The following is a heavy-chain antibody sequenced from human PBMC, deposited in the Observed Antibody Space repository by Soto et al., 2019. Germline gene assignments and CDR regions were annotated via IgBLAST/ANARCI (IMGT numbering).Heavy chain of an antibody. CDR3: ARHLHPSWFDP. J-gene: IGHJ5*02. CDR2: IYYSGST. CDR1: GGSISSSSYY. V-gene: IGHV4-39*01. Sequence: QLQLQESGPGLVKPSETLSLTCTVSGGSISSSSYYWGWIRQPPGKGLEWIGSIYYSGSTYYNPSLKSRVTISGDTSKNQFSLKLSSVTAADTAVYDCARHLHPSWFDPWGQGTLVTVSS.